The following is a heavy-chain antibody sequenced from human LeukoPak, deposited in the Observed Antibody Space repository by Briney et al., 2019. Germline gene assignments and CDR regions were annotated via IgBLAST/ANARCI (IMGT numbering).Heavy chain of an antibody. D-gene: IGHD6-19*01. CDR1: GFTFSSYW. CDR3: ARDDPAPLWLYIDY. J-gene: IGHJ4*02. CDR2: INSDGSST. V-gene: IGHV3-74*01. Sequence: GGSLRLSCAASGFTFSSYWMHWVRHAPGKGLVWVSRINSDGSSTSYADSVKGRFTISRDNAKNTLYLQMNSLRAEDTAVYYCARDDPAPLWLYIDYWGQGTLVTVSS.